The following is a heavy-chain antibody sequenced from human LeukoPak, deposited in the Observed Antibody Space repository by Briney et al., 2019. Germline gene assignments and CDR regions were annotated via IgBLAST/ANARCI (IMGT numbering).Heavy chain of an antibody. CDR1: GGSISSSSYY. J-gene: IGHJ4*02. CDR3: AREGGIAAASRGY. D-gene: IGHD6-13*01. CDR2: IYYSGST. V-gene: IGHV4-39*07. Sequence: PSETLSLTCTVSGGSISSSSYYWGWIRQPPGKGLEWIGSIYYSGSTYYNPSLKSRVTISVDTSKNQFSLKLSSVTAADTAVYYCAREGGIAAASRGYWGQGTLVTVSS.